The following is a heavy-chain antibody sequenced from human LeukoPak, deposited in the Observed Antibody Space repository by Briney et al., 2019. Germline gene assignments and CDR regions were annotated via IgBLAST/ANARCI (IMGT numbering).Heavy chain of an antibody. Sequence: PGRSLRLSCAASGFTFSSYGMHWVRQAPGKGLEWVAVISYDGSNKYYADSVKGRFTISRDNSKNTLYLQMNSLRAEDTAVYYCAKSGGPHYYYYMDVWGKGTTVTVSS. J-gene: IGHJ6*03. CDR3: AKSGGPHYYYYMDV. V-gene: IGHV3-30*18. CDR2: ISYDGSNK. CDR1: GFTFSSYG. D-gene: IGHD2-15*01.